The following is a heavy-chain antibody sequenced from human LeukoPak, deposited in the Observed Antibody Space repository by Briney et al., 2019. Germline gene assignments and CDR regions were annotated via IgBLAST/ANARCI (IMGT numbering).Heavy chain of an antibody. V-gene: IGHV3-23*01. CDR3: AKDLSRAVAADWFDP. D-gene: IGHD6-19*01. CDR2: ISDSGGSA. CDR1: GFTFSNYD. Sequence: GGSLRLSCAASGFTFSNYDMSWVRQAPGKGLEWVSSISDSGGSAYYADSVKGRFTISRDNSKNTLYLQMTNLRAADTAVYYCAKDLSRAVAADWFDPWDQGSLVTVSS. J-gene: IGHJ5*02.